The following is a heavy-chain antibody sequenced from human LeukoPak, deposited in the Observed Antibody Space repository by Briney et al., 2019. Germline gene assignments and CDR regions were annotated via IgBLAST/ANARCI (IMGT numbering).Heavy chain of an antibody. CDR1: GYTFTSYG. CDR2: VSTYSDDT. V-gene: IGHV1-18*01. D-gene: IGHD3-3*01. Sequence: ASVKVSCKASGYTFTSYGFNWVRQAPGQGLEWMGWVSTYSDDTNYAQKFQGRVTMTTDTSTSTVYMELRSLRSDDTAVYYCARGLEYASFDIWGQGTMVIVSS. CDR3: ARGLEYASFDI. J-gene: IGHJ3*02.